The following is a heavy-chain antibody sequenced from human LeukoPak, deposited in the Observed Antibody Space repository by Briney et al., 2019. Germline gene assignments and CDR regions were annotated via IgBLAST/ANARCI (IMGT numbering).Heavy chain of an antibody. Sequence: ASVKVSCKASGGIFSSSTINWVRQAPGQGLEWMGGISPIFETANYAQKFQGRVTITADKSTSTAYMELSSLRSEDTAVYYCARDQRYTSYTDSFDIWGKGKMVTSLQ. J-gene: IGHJ3*02. CDR1: GGIFSSST. D-gene: IGHD2-2*02. CDR2: ISPIFETA. CDR3: ARDQRYTSYTDSFDI. V-gene: IGHV1-69*06.